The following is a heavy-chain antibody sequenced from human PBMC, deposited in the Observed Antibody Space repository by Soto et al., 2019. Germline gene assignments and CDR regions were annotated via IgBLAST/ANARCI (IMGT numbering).Heavy chain of an antibody. CDR1: GFTFSSYG. V-gene: IGHV3-30*18. D-gene: IGHD3-22*01. CDR3: ANSAKPKCITMILVAYDAFDV. J-gene: IGHJ3*01. CDR2: ISYDGSNK. Sequence: PGGSLRLSCAASGFTFSSYGMHWVRQAPGKGLEWVAVISYDGSNKYYADSVKGRFTISRDNSKNTLYLQMNSLRAEDTAVYYCANSAKPKCITMILVAYDAFDVWGQGTMVTVSS.